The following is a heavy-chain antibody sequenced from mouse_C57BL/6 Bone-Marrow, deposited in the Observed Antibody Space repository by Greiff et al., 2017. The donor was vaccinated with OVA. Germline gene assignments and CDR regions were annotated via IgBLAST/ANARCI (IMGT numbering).Heavy chain of an antibody. CDR1: GFTFSSYG. V-gene: IGHV5-6*02. J-gene: IGHJ4*01. CDR2: ISSGGSYT. Sequence: DVKLVESGGDLVKPGGSLKLSCAASGFTFSSYGMSWVRQTPDKRLEWVATISSGGSYTYYPDSVKGRFTLSRDNAKNTLYLQMSSLKSEDTAMYYCARQMDYWGQGTSVTVSS. CDR3: ARQMDY.